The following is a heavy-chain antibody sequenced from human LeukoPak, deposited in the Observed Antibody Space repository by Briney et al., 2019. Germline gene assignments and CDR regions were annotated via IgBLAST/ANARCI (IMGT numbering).Heavy chain of an antibody. CDR2: INPKSGGR. J-gene: IGHJ4*02. CDR1: GYTFTDYY. D-gene: IGHD2-2*01. V-gene: IGHV1-2*02. Sequence: ASVTVSCKASGYTFTDYYMHWVRQAPGQGLEWMGWINPKSGGRSYAQRFQGRVTMIRDTSISTAYMELSRLRSDDTAVYYCATGERLVPAAMWFDYWGQGTLVTVSS. CDR3: ATGERLVPAAMWFDY.